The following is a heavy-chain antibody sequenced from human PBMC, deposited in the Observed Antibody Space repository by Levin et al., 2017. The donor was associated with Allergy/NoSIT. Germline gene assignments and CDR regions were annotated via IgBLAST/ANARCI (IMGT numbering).Heavy chain of an antibody. CDR3: TTYSSSWYYFDD. D-gene: IGHD6-13*01. CDR2: IKSKTDGGTT. Sequence: GGSLRLSCAASGITFSNAWMSWARQAPGKGLEWVGRIKSKTDGGTTEYAAPVKGRFTISRDDSKNTLYLQMNSLKTEDTAVYFCTTYSSSWYYFDDWGQGTLVTVSS. V-gene: IGHV3-15*01. CDR1: GITFSNAW. J-gene: IGHJ4*02.